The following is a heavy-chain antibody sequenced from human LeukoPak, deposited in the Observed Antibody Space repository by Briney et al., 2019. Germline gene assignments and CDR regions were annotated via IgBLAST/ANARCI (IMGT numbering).Heavy chain of an antibody. V-gene: IGHV3-23*01. CDR3: ARGDSGSSHMDV. J-gene: IGHJ6*04. Sequence: GGSLRLSCAASGFTFSSYAMSWVRQAPGKGLEWVSAISGSGGSTYYADSVKGRFTISRDNSKNTLYLQMNSLRSEDTAVYYCARGDSGSSHMDVWGKGTTVTVSS. CDR1: GFTFSSYA. D-gene: IGHD3-10*01. CDR2: ISGSGGST.